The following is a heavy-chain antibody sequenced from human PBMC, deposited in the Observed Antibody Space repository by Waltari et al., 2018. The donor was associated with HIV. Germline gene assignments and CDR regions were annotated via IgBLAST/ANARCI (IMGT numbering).Heavy chain of an antibody. J-gene: IGHJ4*02. Sequence: EVQLLESGGRLVQPGESLRLPCSAYGFTFSTRAMSWIRQAPGKGLEWVSSITSSSSNTYYADSVKGRFTISRDNSKNTLFLQMNSLRAEDTAIYYCARDNSGTYYGQGTLVTLSS. CDR1: GFTFSTRA. D-gene: IGHD1-26*01. CDR3: ARDNSGTY. CDR2: ITSSSSNT. V-gene: IGHV3-23*01.